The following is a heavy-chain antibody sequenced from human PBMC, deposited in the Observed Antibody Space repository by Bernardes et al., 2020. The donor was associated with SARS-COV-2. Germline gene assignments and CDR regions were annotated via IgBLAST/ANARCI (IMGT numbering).Heavy chain of an antibody. J-gene: IGHJ2*01. CDR1: GFILRNYW. Sequence: GGSLRRSCEASGFILRNYWMHWVRQVPGKGLVWVSRIGDGATTYADSVKGRFTISRDKARNTLHLQMVNLRVEDTAVYYCGKRAEVGNHWYFDLWSRGTAVTVSS. CDR2: IGDGAT. D-gene: IGHD6-19*01. CDR3: GKRAEVGNHWYFDL. V-gene: IGHV3-74*01.